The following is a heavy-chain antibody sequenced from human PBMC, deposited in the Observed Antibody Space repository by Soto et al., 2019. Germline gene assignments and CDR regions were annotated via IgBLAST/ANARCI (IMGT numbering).Heavy chain of an antibody. J-gene: IGHJ4*02. Sequence: ASVKVSCKASGYTFTSSGISWVRPAPGQGLEWMGWIRAYNGNTNYAQKLQGRVTMTTDTYTSTAYVELRSLRSDDTAVYYCARDFAHPCFYDSIASRSFDYRGPAPFLTVS. D-gene: IGHD3-22*01. CDR1: GYTFTSSG. CDR2: IRAYNGNT. V-gene: IGHV1-18*01. CDR3: ARDFAHPCFYDSIASRSFDY.